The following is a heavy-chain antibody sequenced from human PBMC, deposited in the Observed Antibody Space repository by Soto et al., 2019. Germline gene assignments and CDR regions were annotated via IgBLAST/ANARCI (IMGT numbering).Heavy chain of an antibody. CDR3: ARGDCSTMSCYGDYIDS. V-gene: IGHV3-33*01. CDR2: EWYGTSNK. CDR1: GFTFSTYS. Sequence: QVQLVESGGGVVQPGRSLRLSCATSGFTFSTYSMHWVRQAPGKGPEWVAVEWYGTSNKDFADSVKDRFTISRDNSKNTLYLQMNSLRADDTAVYYCARGDCSTMSCYGDYIDSWGQGTLVNVSS. D-gene: IGHD2-2*01. J-gene: IGHJ4*02.